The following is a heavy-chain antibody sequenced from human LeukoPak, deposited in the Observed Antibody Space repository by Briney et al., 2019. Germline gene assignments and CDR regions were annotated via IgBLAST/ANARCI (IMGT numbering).Heavy chain of an antibody. J-gene: IGHJ6*02. CDR3: ARGLSRWSTPTSSYYYRMDV. Sequence: SVKVSCKASGGTLSTYSISWVRQSPGHRLEWMGGIIPIFNTINYAQRFQGRVTLTADESTNTAYMELSSLRSEDTAVYYCARGLSRWSTPTSSYYYRMDVWGQGTTVAVSS. V-gene: IGHV1-69*13. D-gene: IGHD4-23*01. CDR2: IIPIFNTI. CDR1: GGTLSTYS.